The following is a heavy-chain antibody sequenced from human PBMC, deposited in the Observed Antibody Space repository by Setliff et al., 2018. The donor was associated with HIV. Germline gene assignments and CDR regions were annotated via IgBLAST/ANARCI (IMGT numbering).Heavy chain of an antibody. CDR2: INHSGST. V-gene: IGHV4-34*01. CDR3: ARSGYSSSWGAFDI. CDR1: GGSFSGYY. Sequence: LSLTCAVYGGSFSGYYWSWIRQPPGKGLEWIGEINHSGSTNYNPSLKSRVTISVDTSKNQFSLKLSSVTAADTALYYCARSGYSSSWGAFDIWGQGTMVTV. J-gene: IGHJ3*02. D-gene: IGHD6-13*01.